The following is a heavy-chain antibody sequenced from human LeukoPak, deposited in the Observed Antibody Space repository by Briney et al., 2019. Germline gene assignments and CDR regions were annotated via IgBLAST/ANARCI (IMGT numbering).Heavy chain of an antibody. Sequence: ASVMVSCTASGYIFTDYYLHWVRQAPGQGLQYMGWINPYSGGTNYARKFLGRVTMTRDTPTTTAYMELSSLTSDDTAVYFCARAITRATTFPFEHWGQGTLVTVSS. CDR3: ARAITRATTFPFEH. D-gene: IGHD1-14*01. V-gene: IGHV1-2*02. CDR1: GYIFTDYY. J-gene: IGHJ1*01. CDR2: INPYSGGT.